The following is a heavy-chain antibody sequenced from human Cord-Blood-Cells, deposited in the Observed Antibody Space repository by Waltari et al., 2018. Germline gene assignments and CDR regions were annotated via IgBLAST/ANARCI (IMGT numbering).Heavy chain of an antibody. CDR1: GCSISSSSYY. J-gene: IGHJ3*02. D-gene: IGHD6-13*01. Sequence: QLQLQESGPGLVKPSETLSLTCTVSGCSISSSSYYWGWIRQPPGKGLEWIGSIYYSGSTYYNQSIKSRVTISVDTSKNQFSLKLSSVTAADTAVYYCARHRSRPGSSWFAFDIWGQGTMVTVSS. CDR2: IYYSGST. CDR3: ARHRSRPGSSWFAFDI. V-gene: IGHV4-39*01.